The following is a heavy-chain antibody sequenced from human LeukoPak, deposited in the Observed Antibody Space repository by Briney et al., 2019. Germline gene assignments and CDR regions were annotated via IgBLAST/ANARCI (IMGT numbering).Heavy chain of an antibody. CDR3: ARDSFAGYDSSGYSSYDC. J-gene: IGHJ4*02. CDR1: GFSFSDYS. CDR2: ISSYSTYI. Sequence: PGGSLRLSCAASGFSFSDYSMTWVRQALGKGLEWVSFISSYSTYIYYADSLKGRFTISRDNAKNSLYLQMNSLRAEDTAVYYCARDSFAGYDSSGYSSYDCWGQGTLVTVSS. V-gene: IGHV3-21*01. D-gene: IGHD3-22*01.